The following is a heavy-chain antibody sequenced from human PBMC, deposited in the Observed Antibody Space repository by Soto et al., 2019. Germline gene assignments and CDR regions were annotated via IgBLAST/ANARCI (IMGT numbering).Heavy chain of an antibody. V-gene: IGHV3-23*01. CDR3: ATSPLGRGFGTVIPVVPGLDY. J-gene: IGHJ4*02. Sequence: EVQLLDSGGDLVQPGGSLRLSCAASGFTFSNYPMSWVRQSPGKGLEWVSASSGSGGSTYYADSVKGRFTISRYNSKNTLYLQMNSLRAEETAVYYCATSPLGRGFGTVIPVVPGLDYWGQGTLVTVSS. CDR2: SSGSGGST. D-gene: IGHD1-1*01. CDR1: GFTFSNYP.